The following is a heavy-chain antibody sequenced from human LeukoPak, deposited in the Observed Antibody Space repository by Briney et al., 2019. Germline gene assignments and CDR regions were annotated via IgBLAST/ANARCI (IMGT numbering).Heavy chain of an antibody. CDR1: GGSASNADYY. Sequence: SETLSLTCTLFGGSASNADYYWGWIRQSPGKGLEWIGDIFYTGKTNYNPSLRSRVTISLDASRTQFSLKLTSVTAADTAVYYCARTFDSWGQGTLVTVSS. CDR2: IFYTGKT. V-gene: IGHV4-61*08. CDR3: ARTFDS. J-gene: IGHJ4*02.